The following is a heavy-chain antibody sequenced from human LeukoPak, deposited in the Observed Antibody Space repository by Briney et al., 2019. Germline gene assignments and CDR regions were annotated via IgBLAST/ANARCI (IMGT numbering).Heavy chain of an antibody. CDR2: INRDGSEK. CDR3: ARVLVGGTNWFDP. D-gene: IGHD1-26*01. V-gene: IGHV3-7*02. J-gene: IGHJ5*02. CDR1: GFTFSSYW. Sequence: GGSLRLSCAASGFTFSSYWMHWVRQAPGKGLEWVANINRDGSEKYYVDSVKGRFTISRDNAKNSLYLQMNSLRIEDTAVFYCARVLVGGTNWFDPWGQGTLVTVSS.